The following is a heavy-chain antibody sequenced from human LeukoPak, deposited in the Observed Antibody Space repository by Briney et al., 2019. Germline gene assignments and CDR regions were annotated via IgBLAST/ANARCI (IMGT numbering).Heavy chain of an antibody. J-gene: IGHJ4*02. CDR2: ISYDGSNK. CDR3: ARDFLLAYYFDY. V-gene: IGHV3-30-3*01. Sequence: PGGSLRLSCAASGFTFSSYAMHRVRQAPGKGLEWVAVISYDGSNKYYADSVKGRFTISRDNSKNTLYLQMNSLRAEDTAVYYCARDFLLAYYFDYWGQGTLVTVSS. CDR1: GFTFSSYA. D-gene: IGHD3-3*02.